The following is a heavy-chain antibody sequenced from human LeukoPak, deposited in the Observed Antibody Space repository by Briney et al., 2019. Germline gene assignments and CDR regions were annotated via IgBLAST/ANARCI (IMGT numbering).Heavy chain of an antibody. Sequence: SVKVSCKASGGTFSSYAISWVRQAPGQGLEWMGGIIPIFGTANYAQKFQGRVTITTDESTSTAYMELSSLRSEDTAVYYCASRIFGVVIAYDAFDIWGQGTMVTVSS. CDR3: ASRIFGVVIAYDAFDI. CDR1: GGTFSSYA. J-gene: IGHJ3*02. V-gene: IGHV1-69*05. CDR2: IIPIFGTA. D-gene: IGHD3-3*01.